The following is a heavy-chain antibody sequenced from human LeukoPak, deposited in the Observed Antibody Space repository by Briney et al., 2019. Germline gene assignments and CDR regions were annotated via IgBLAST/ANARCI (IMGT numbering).Heavy chain of an antibody. Sequence: GGSLRLSCAASGFTFSSYWMSWVRQAPGKGLEWVAVIWHDGSNKYYADSVKGRFTISRDNSKNTLYLQMNSLRAEDTAVYYCASEAYCGGDCYEVFDSWGQGTLVTVSP. J-gene: IGHJ4*02. CDR3: ASEAYCGGDCYEVFDS. CDR2: IWHDGSNK. V-gene: IGHV3-33*08. D-gene: IGHD2-21*02. CDR1: GFTFSSYW.